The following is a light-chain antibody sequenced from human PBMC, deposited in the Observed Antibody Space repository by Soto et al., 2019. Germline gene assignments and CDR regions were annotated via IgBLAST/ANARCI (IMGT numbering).Light chain of an antibody. CDR3: QQYSNWPQT. Sequence: EIVLTQSPATLSVSPGERSTLSCRARQSVSSNLAWYQQKPGQAPRLLIYGASTRATGIPARFSGSGSGTEFTLTISSLQSEDFAVYYCQQYSNWPQTFGQGTKVDIK. V-gene: IGKV3-15*01. CDR1: QSVSSN. CDR2: GAS. J-gene: IGKJ1*01.